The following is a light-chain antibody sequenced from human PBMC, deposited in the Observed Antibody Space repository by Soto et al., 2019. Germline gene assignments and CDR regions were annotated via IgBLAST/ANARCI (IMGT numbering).Light chain of an antibody. CDR2: AAS. CDR3: QRDYSHPRT. CDR1: QSISSY. V-gene: IGKV1-39*01. Sequence: DTQLTQSPSSLSASVGDRVTITCRASQSISSYLNWYQQKPGKAPKLLIYAASSLQSGVPSRFSGSGSGTDFTLTITGLQSENFATYYCQRDYSHPRTFGQGTKVDIK. J-gene: IGKJ1*01.